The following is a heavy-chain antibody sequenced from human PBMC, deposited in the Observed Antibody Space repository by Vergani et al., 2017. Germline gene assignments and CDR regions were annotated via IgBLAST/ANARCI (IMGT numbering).Heavy chain of an antibody. CDR2: ISWNSNSI. CDR1: GFTSAGYA. CDR3: AKDLGTSSGGGWFDP. J-gene: IGHJ5*02. V-gene: IGHV3-9*02. D-gene: IGHD6-6*01. Sequence: EVQLEESGGGLVLPGRSLTLSCVASGFTSAGYAMHWVRQAPAKGLEWVSGISWNSNSIGYADSVKGRFTITRDNAKNSLYLQMNSLRAEDTALYYCAKDLGTSSGGGWFDPWGQGTLVTVSS.